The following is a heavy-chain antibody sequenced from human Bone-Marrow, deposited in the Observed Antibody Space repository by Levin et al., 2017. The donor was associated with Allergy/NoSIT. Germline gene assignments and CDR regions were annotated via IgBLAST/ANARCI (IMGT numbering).Heavy chain of an antibody. CDR3: ARGIRGYCSGGSCYSFDY. CDR2: INHSGST. Sequence: SEPLSLPFSFYGGSFSGYYWSWIRQPPGQGLAWIGEINHSGSTNYNPSLKSRVTISVDTSKNQFSLKLSSVTAADTAVYYCARGIRGYCSGGSCYSFDYWGQGTLVTVSS. CDR1: GGSFSGYY. V-gene: IGHV4-34*01. J-gene: IGHJ4*02. D-gene: IGHD2-15*01.